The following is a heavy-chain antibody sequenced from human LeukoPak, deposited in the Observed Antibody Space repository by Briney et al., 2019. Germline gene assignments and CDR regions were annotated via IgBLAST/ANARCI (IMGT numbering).Heavy chain of an antibody. CDR1: GGSISSYY. Sequence: SETLSLTCTVSGGSISSYYWSWIRQPPGKGLEWIGYVYDSGSTNYNPSLNSRVTISADTSRNQLSLKLSSVTAADTAVYFCARHKSGSFYSLDYWGQGTQVTVSS. CDR3: ARHKSGSFYSLDY. J-gene: IGHJ4*02. V-gene: IGHV4-59*08. D-gene: IGHD1-26*01. CDR2: VYDSGST.